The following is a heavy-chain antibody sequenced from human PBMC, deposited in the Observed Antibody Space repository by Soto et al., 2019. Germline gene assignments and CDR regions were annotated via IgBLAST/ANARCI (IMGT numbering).Heavy chain of an antibody. J-gene: IGHJ3*02. CDR3: ASRRYNYDFWSGQRSAAFDI. CDR1: GGSFSGYY. V-gene: IGHV4-34*01. D-gene: IGHD3-3*01. Sequence: KTSETLSLTCAVYGGSFSGYYWSWIRQPPGKGLEWIGEINHSGSTNYNPSLKSRVTISVDTSKNQFSLKLSSVTAADTAVYYCASRRYNYDFWSGQRSAAFDIWGQGTMVTVSS. CDR2: INHSGST.